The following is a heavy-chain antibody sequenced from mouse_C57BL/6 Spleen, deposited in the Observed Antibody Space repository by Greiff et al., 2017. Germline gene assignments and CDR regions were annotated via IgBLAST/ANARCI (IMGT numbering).Heavy chain of an antibody. J-gene: IGHJ1*03. CDR2: FYPGSGSI. CDR3: ARHGPYYGSRGWYFDV. V-gene: IGHV1-62-2*01. CDR1: GYTFTEYT. Sequence: VKLVESGAELVKPGASVKLSCKASGYTFTEYTIHWVKQRSGQGLEWIGCFYPGSGSIKYNEKFKDKATLTADKSSSTVYMELSRLTSEDSAVYFCARHGPYYGSRGWYFDVWGTGTTVTVSS. D-gene: IGHD1-1*01.